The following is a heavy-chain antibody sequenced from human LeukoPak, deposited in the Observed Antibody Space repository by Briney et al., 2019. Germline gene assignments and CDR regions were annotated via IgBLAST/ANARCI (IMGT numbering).Heavy chain of an antibody. V-gene: IGHV4-59*01. CDR2: IYYSGST. CDR3: ARDEGKTRSYYY. D-gene: IGHD1-26*01. J-gene: IGHJ4*02. CDR1: GGSISSYY. Sequence: PSETLSLTCTVSGGSISSYYWSWIRQPPGKGLEWIGYIYYSGSTNYNPSLKSRVTISVDTSKNQFSLKLSSVTAADTAVYYCARDEGKTRSYYYWGQGTLVTVSS.